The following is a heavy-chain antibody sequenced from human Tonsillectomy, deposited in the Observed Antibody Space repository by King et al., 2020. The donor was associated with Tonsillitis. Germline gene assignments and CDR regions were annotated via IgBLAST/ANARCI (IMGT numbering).Heavy chain of an antibody. Sequence: VQLVQSGAEVKKPGESLRISCKGSGYSFTSYWISWVRQMPGKGLEWMGRIDPSDSYTNYSPSFQGHVTISADKSISTAYLHWSSLTASDTAMYYCARLSDDSSGYYPYYFDYWGQGTLVTVSS. CDR3: ARLSDDSSGYYPYYFDY. D-gene: IGHD3-22*01. CDR2: IDPSDSYT. CDR1: GYSFTSYW. V-gene: IGHV5-10-1*03. J-gene: IGHJ4*02.